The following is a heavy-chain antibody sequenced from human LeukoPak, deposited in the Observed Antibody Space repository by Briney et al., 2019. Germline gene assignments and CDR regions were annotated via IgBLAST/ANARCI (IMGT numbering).Heavy chain of an antibody. D-gene: IGHD3-22*01. J-gene: IGHJ3*02. CDR1: GFTFSSYS. V-gene: IGHV3-9*01. Sequence: GGSLRLSCAASGFTFSSYSMNWVRQAPGKGLEWVSGISWNSGSIGYADSVKGRFTISRDNAKNSLYLQMNSLRAEDTALYYCAKDIVGYYDSSGYSTHAFDIWGQGTMVTVSS. CDR3: AKDIVGYYDSSGYSTHAFDI. CDR2: ISWNSGSI.